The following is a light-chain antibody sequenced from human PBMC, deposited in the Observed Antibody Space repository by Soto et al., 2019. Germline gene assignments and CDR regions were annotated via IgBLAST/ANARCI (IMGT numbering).Light chain of an antibody. CDR3: QQYYSSPYT. Sequence: DIQMTQSPSSLSASIGDRVTITCRGSQSVTSNLDWYQQKFGETHNLLMYAASNWQGGVPSRFSSSGSGTDCTLAISRLQPDDLAAYYCQQYYSSPYTVGHGPKLEV. CDR1: QSVTSN. J-gene: IGKJ2*01. V-gene: IGKV1-39*01. CDR2: AAS.